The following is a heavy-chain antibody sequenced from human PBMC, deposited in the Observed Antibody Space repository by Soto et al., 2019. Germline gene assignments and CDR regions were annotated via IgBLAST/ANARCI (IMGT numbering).Heavy chain of an antibody. CDR1: GFTFSAFS. Sequence: EVRLVESGGGLVKPGGSLRLSCAASGFTFSAFSMNWVRQAPGKGLEWLSSINEDSTYIYYGDSLRGRSTISRDNAKDSLYLQIDSLRAEDTAVYYCVRDFGRYFRSGYIDVWRDGATVIVS. D-gene: IGHD3-9*01. J-gene: IGHJ6*03. CDR3: VRDFGRYFRSGYIDV. V-gene: IGHV3-21*02. CDR2: INEDSTYI.